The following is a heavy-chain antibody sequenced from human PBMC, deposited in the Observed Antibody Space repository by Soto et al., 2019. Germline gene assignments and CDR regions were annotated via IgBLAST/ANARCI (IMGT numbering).Heavy chain of an antibody. V-gene: IGHV3-30*18. D-gene: IGHD2-2*01. CDR1: GFTFSSYG. Sequence: QVQLVESGGGVVQPGRSLRLSCAASGFTFSSYGMHWVRKAPGKGLEWVAVISYDDRNKYYADSVKGRFTISRDNSKNTLYLQMNSLRAEDTAVYYCANLGGGYCTSTDCPDYWGQGTLVTVSS. J-gene: IGHJ4*02. CDR2: ISYDDRNK. CDR3: ANLGGGYCTSTDCPDY.